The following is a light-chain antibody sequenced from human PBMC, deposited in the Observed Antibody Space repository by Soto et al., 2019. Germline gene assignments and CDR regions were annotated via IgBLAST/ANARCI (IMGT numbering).Light chain of an antibody. CDR2: GAS. CDR3: QQYFEWPPMT. CDR1: QSVSSGD. J-gene: IGKJ1*01. Sequence: VLTQSPGTLSLSPGERATLFCRAGQSVSSGDLAWYQQKPGQAPRLLISGASTRAAGISDRFRGSGSGTEFTLTISSLRSEDSAIYYCQQYFEWPPMTFGQGTKVEI. V-gene: IGKV3-20*01.